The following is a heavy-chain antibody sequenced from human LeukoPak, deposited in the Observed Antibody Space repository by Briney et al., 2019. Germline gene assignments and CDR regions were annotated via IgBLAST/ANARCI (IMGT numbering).Heavy chain of an antibody. D-gene: IGHD4-17*01. CDR3: ARVPRHDYGDPPGDFDY. Sequence: GGSLRLSCAASGFTFSGSAIHWVRQASGKGLEWVGRIRSKANNYATANAASVRGRFTISRDDSKNTAYLQMNSLKTEDTAVYYCARVPRHDYGDPPGDFDYWGQGTLVTVSS. V-gene: IGHV3-73*01. J-gene: IGHJ4*02. CDR1: GFTFSGSA. CDR2: IRSKANNYAT.